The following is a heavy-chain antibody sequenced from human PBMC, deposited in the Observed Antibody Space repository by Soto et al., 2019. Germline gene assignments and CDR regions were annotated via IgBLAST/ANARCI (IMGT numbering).Heavy chain of an antibody. J-gene: IGHJ6*02. CDR1: GFTFSSYG. V-gene: IGHV3-33*01. CDR2: IWYDGSNK. D-gene: IGHD6-13*01. Sequence: QVQLVESGGGVVQPGRSLRLSCAASGFTFSSYGMHWVRQAPGKGLERVAVIWYDGSNKYYADSVKGRFTISRDNPTKTLYLQMNSLRAENTAVYYCARDHTGSSWYYYCGMDVWGHGTTVTVSS. CDR3: ARDHTGSSWYYYCGMDV.